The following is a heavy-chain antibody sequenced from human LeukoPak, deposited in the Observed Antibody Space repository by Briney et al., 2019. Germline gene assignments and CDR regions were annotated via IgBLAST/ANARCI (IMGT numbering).Heavy chain of an antibody. J-gene: IGHJ4*02. CDR3: SAAYSSSWTCPDY. D-gene: IGHD6-13*01. Sequence: PGGSLRLSCAASGFTFSSYGMHWVRQAPGKGLEWVAVISYDGSNKYYADSVKGRFTISRDNSKNTLYLQMNSLRAEDTAVYYCSAAYSSSWTCPDYWGQGTLVTVSS. CDR2: ISYDGSNK. CDR1: GFTFSSYG. V-gene: IGHV3-30*03.